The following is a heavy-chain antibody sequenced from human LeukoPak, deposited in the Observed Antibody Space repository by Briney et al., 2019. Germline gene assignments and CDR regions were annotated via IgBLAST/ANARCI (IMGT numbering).Heavy chain of an antibody. J-gene: IGHJ4*02. D-gene: IGHD1-14*01. CDR3: ASREPVY. Sequence: GGSLRLSCAASGFTFTSYSMIWIRQAPGKGLEWVSYISTHSSTIYYADSVKGRFTISRDNAENSLYLQMNSLKDEDTAVYYCASREPVYWGQGTLVTVSS. CDR1: GFTFTSYS. V-gene: IGHV3-48*02. CDR2: ISTHSSTI.